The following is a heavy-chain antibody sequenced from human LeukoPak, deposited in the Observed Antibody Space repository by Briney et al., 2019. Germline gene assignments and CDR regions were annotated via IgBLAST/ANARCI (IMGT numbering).Heavy chain of an antibody. CDR3: ARGREEQIEGLDY. CDR1: GGSFSGYY. Sequence: SETLSLTCAVYGGSFSGYYWSWIRQPPGKGLEWIGEINHSGSTNYNPSLKSRVTISVDTSKNQFSLKLSSVTAADTAVYYCARGREEQIEGLDYWGQGTLVTVSS. V-gene: IGHV4-34*01. J-gene: IGHJ4*02. D-gene: IGHD1/OR15-1a*01. CDR2: INHSGST.